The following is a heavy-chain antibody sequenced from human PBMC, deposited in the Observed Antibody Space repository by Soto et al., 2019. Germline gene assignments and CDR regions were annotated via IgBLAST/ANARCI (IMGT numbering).Heavy chain of an antibody. D-gene: IGHD3-3*01. J-gene: IGHJ4*02. Sequence: QVQLVQSGAEVKKPGASVKVSCKASGYTFTSYGISWVRQAPGQGLEWMGWISAYNGNTNYAQKLQGRVTMTTDTSTSTAYMELRSLRSADTAVYYCARDHRHYDFWSGYYPFDYWGQGTLVTVSS. CDR2: ISAYNGNT. CDR3: ARDHRHYDFWSGYYPFDY. V-gene: IGHV1-18*01. CDR1: GYTFTSYG.